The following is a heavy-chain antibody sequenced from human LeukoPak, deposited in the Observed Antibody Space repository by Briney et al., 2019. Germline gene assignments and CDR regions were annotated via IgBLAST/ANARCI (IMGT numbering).Heavy chain of an antibody. J-gene: IGHJ6*02. Sequence: GGSLRLSCAASGFSFSDYAMHWVRQAPGKGLEWVAVISYDGSNKYYADSVKGRFTISRDNSKNTLYLQMNSLRAEDTAVYYCAREQGKQWLVRYYYYGMDVWGQGTTVTVSS. V-gene: IGHV3-30-3*01. D-gene: IGHD6-19*01. CDR2: ISYDGSNK. CDR3: AREQGKQWLVRYYYYGMDV. CDR1: GFSFSDYA.